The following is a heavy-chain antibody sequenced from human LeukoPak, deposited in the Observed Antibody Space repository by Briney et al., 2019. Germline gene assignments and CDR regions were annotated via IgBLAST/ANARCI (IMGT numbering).Heavy chain of an antibody. J-gene: IGHJ5*02. CDR2: IYYSGST. Sequence: SETLSLTCTVSGGSITSYYWHWIRQPPGKGLEWIGYIYYSGSTNYNPSLKSRVTISVDTSRNQFSLKLHSVTAADTAVYYCARDRGRATWFDPWGQGTAVTVSS. D-gene: IGHD3-10*01. V-gene: IGHV4-59*01. CDR1: GGSITSYY. CDR3: ARDRGRATWFDP.